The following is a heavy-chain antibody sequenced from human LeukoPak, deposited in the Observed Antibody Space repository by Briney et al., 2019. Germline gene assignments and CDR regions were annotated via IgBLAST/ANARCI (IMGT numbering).Heavy chain of an antibody. CDR2: IIPIFGTA. CDR3: ARSRRFLVGDAFDI. D-gene: IGHD3-3*01. CDR1: GGTFSSYA. Sequence: SVTVSCTASGGTFSSYAISWVRQAPGQGLEWMGGIIPIFGTANYAQKFQGRVTITADESTSTAYMELSSLRSEDTAVYYCARSRRFLVGDAFDIWGQGTMVTVSS. V-gene: IGHV1-69*13. J-gene: IGHJ3*02.